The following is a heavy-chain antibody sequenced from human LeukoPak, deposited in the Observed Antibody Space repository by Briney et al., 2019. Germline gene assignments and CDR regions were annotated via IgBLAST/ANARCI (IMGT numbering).Heavy chain of an antibody. V-gene: IGHV1-2*02. Sequence: ASVKVSCKASGYTFTGYYMHLVRQAPGQGLEWMGWINPKSGGTNYAQKFQGRVTMTRDTSISTAYMELSRLRSDDTAVYYCARSPSYPVAGIKGDDYWGQGTLVTVSS. D-gene: IGHD6-19*01. CDR2: INPKSGGT. CDR1: GYTFTGYY. CDR3: ARSPSYPVAGIKGDDY. J-gene: IGHJ4*02.